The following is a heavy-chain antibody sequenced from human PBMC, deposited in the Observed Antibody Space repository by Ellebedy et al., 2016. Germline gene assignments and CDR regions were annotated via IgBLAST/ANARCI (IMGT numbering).Heavy chain of an antibody. J-gene: IGHJ4*02. CDR1: GFTFSSYA. Sequence: GGSLRLXXAASGFTFSSYAMSWVRQAPGKGLEWVSAISGSGGSTYYADSVKGRFTISRDNSKNTLYLQMNSLRAEDTAVYYCARELYGGNPLDYWGQGTLVTVSS. V-gene: IGHV3-23*01. CDR2: ISGSGGST. D-gene: IGHD4-23*01. CDR3: ARELYGGNPLDY.